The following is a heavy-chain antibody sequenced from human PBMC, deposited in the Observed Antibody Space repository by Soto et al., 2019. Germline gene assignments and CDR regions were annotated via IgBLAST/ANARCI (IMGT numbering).Heavy chain of an antibody. Sequence: QVQLVQSGAEVKKPGSSVKVSCKASGGTFSSYAISWVRQAPGQGLEWMGWINPNSGGTNYAQKFQGRVTMTRDTSISTAYMELSRLRSDDTAVYYCARWVVAAAGDPYFDYWGQGTLVTVSS. D-gene: IGHD6-13*01. J-gene: IGHJ4*02. CDR3: ARWVVAAAGDPYFDY. CDR2: INPNSGGT. V-gene: IGHV1-2*02. CDR1: GGTFSSYA.